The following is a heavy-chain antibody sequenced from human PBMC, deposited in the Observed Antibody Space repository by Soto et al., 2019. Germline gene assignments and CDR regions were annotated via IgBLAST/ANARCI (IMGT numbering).Heavy chain of an antibody. J-gene: IGHJ6*04. CDR2: IWYDGNHN. Sequence: QVQLVESGGAVVQPATSLRLSCEASGFSVSAYGTHWVRRTPGKGLEWVAVIWYDGNHNFFGDSVKGRFTISRDIGKNTVYLQMNSLRVDDTAVYFCARGGGSNHHYMDVWGKGTTVIVSS. D-gene: IGHD3-16*01. CDR3: ARGGGSNHHYMDV. CDR1: GFSVSAYG. V-gene: IGHV3-33*01.